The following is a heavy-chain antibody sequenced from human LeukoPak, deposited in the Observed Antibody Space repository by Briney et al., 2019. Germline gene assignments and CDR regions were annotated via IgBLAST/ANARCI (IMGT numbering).Heavy chain of an antibody. CDR3: ARENIVVVTAIRDAFDI. J-gene: IGHJ3*02. V-gene: IGHV3-48*02. CDR2: ISSGSSTI. Sequence: VGSLRLSCAASGFTFSSYSMNWVRQAPGKGLEWVSYISSGSSTIYYADSVKGRFTIYRDNAKNSLCLQMNSLRDEDTAVYYCARENIVVVTAIRDAFDIWGQGTMVTVSS. CDR1: GFTFSSYS. D-gene: IGHD2-21*02.